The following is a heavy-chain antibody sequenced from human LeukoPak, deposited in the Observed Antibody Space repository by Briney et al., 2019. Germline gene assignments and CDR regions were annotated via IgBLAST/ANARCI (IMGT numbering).Heavy chain of an antibody. J-gene: IGHJ4*02. CDR1: GFTFSSYS. D-gene: IGHD6-13*01. V-gene: IGHV3-21*01. Sequence: PGGSLRLSCAASGFTFSSYSMNWVRQAPGKGLEWVSSIGSSTSIYYAGSVKGRFTISRDNAKNSLYLQMNSLRAEDTAVYYCAREEGKQQMEAFDYWGQGTLVTVSS. CDR3: AREEGKQQMEAFDY. CDR2: IGSSTSI.